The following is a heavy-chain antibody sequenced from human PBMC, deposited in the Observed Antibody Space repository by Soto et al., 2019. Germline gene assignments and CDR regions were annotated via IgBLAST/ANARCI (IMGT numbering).Heavy chain of an antibody. V-gene: IGHV3-7*01. CDR3: ARGTGGATSSGKDQFDY. CDR2: IKQDGSEK. D-gene: IGHD1-26*01. CDR1: GFIFGNFW. Sequence: EVQLVESGGGLVQPGGSLRLSCAGSGFIFGNFWMTWVRQAPGKGLEWVANIKQDGSEKYYVDSVKGRFTISRDNVKNYLYLQMNSLRSEDTAVYYCARGTGGATSSGKDQFDYWGQGTLVPVSS. J-gene: IGHJ4*02.